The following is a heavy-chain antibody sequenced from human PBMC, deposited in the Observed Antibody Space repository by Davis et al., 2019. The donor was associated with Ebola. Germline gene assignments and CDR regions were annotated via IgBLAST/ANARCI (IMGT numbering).Heavy chain of an antibody. CDR2: INQSGNP. Sequence: SETLSLTCAVSGGSISSSSYYWGWIRQSPGKGLEWIAEINQSGNPRYNPSLKSRLTISLDTANNQFSLRLSSVTAADTAVYYCATTLSYGIIEFDYWGQGTLVTVSS. V-gene: IGHV4-39*07. D-gene: IGHD5-18*01. CDR3: ATTLSYGIIEFDY. J-gene: IGHJ4*02. CDR1: GGSISSSSYY.